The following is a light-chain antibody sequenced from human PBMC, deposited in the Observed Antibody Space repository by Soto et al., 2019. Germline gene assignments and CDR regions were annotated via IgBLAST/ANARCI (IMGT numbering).Light chain of an antibody. V-gene: IGLV4-69*01. CDR1: SGHSSYA. Sequence: QPVLTQSPSASASLGASVKFTCTLSSGHSSYAIAWHQQQPEKGPRYLMKVNSDGSHSKGAGIPDRFSGSSSGAERYLTISSLQSEDEADYYCQTWGTGIRVFGGGTQLTVL. CDR3: QTWGTGIRV. J-gene: IGLJ3*02. CDR2: VNSDGSH.